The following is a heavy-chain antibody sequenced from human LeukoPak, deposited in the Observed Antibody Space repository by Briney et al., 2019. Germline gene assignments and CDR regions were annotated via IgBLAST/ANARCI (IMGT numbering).Heavy chain of an antibody. CDR1: GYGFTNNW. CDR3: ATYAGSSSKYFQH. CDR2: ILPGDSDT. V-gene: IGHV5-51*01. D-gene: IGHD3-10*01. J-gene: IGHJ1*01. Sequence: GESLKISCKGSGYGFTNNWIGWVRQMPGKGLEWMGIILPGDSDTRYSPSFQGQVTISADKSISTAYVQWSSLKASDTAMYYCATYAGSSSKYFQHWGQGNLVTVSS.